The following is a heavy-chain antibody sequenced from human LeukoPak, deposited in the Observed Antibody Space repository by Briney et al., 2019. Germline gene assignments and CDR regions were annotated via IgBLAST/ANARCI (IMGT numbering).Heavy chain of an antibody. V-gene: IGHV1-18*01. CDR2: ITAYNGNT. CDR1: GYTFTSYG. J-gene: IGHJ4*02. Sequence: ASLKLSCKASGYTFTSYGISWVRQAPGQGLEWMGWITAYNGNTNYAQKLQGRVTMTTDTSTSTAYMELRSLRSDDTAVYYGARDWRYCGGDCPPRPGYWGQGTLVTVSS. D-gene: IGHD2-21*02. CDR3: ARDWRYCGGDCPPRPGY.